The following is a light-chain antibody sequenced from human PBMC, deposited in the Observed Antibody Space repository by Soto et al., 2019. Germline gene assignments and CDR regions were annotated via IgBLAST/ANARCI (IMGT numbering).Light chain of an antibody. CDR2: QDS. CDR3: QAWDSSTPVV. V-gene: IGLV3-1*01. CDR1: KLGDKY. Sequence: SYELTQPPSVSVSPGQTASITCSGDKLGDKYACWYQQKPGQSPVLVIYQDSKRPSGIPERFSGSKSGNTATLTISGTQAMDEADYYCQAWDSSTPVVFGGGTKVTFL. J-gene: IGLJ2*01.